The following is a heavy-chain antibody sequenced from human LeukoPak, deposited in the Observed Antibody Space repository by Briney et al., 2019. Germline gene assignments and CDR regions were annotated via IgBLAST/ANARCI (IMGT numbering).Heavy chain of an antibody. D-gene: IGHD6-19*01. CDR2: INPNSGGT. J-gene: IGHJ5*02. CDR1: GYTFTGYY. Sequence: GASVKVSCKASGYTFTGYYMHWVRQAPGQGLEWMGRINPNSGGTNYAQKFQGRVTMTRDTSTSTAYMELSRLRSDDTAVYYCARVGSGWYNWFDPWGQGTLVTVSS. CDR3: ARVGSGWYNWFDP. V-gene: IGHV1-2*06.